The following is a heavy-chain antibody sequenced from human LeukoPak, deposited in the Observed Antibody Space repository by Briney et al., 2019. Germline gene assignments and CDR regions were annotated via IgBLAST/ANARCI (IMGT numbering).Heavy chain of an antibody. D-gene: IGHD3-3*01. J-gene: IGHJ3*02. CDR3: ARDTNREQDI. CDR2: ISGNGVQT. CDR1: GFSFTRDY. V-gene: IGHV3-64*01. Sequence: GGSLRLSCAASGFSFTRDYIHWVRQAPGKGLEYVSAISGNGVQTHYTNSVKGRFTISRDNSKNTVYLQMGSLSTEDTAVYYCARDTNREQDIWGQGTMVTVSS.